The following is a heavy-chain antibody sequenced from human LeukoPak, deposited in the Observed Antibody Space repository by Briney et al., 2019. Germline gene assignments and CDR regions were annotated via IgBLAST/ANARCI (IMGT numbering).Heavy chain of an antibody. J-gene: IGHJ5*02. CDR1: GGSFSGYY. V-gene: IGHV4-34*01. CDR3: ARGEPRYSSDWYFNWFDP. Sequence: SETLSLTCAVYGGSFSGYYWSWIRQPPGKGLEWIGEINHSGSTNYNPSLKSRVTISVDTSKNQFSLKLSSVAAADTAVYYCARGEPRYSSDWYFNWFDPWGQGTLVTVSS. CDR2: INHSGST. D-gene: IGHD6-19*01.